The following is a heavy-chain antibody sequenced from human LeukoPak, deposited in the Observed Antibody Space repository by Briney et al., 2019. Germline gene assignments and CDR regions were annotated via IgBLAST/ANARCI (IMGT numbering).Heavy chain of an antibody. J-gene: IGHJ4*02. CDR2: IIASGDSS. Sequence: GGSLRLSCAASGFTFSSYTMNWVRQAPGKGLEWVSTIIASGDSSYYAGSVKGRFTISRDNSMNTLYLEMNSLTAEDTAIYYCAKDKGNSGWPNFDYWGQGTLVTVSS. V-gene: IGHV3-23*01. D-gene: IGHD6-19*01. CDR1: GFTFSSYT. CDR3: AKDKGNSGWPNFDY.